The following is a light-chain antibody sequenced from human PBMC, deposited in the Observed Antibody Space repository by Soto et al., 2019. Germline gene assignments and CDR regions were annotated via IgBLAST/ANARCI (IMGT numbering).Light chain of an antibody. V-gene: IGLV2-14*01. J-gene: IGLJ2*01. CDR3: SSYTTSSTIVL. Sequence: QSALTQPASVSGSPGQSITISCTGTSSDVGGYNYVSWYQQHTGKAPKLMIYDVTNRPSGVSNRFSGSKSGNTASLTISGLQAEDEADYYCSSYTTSSTIVLFGGGTKLTVL. CDR2: DVT. CDR1: SSDVGGYNY.